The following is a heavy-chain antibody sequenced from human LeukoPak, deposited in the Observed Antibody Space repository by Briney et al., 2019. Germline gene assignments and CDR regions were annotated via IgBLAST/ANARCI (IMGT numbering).Heavy chain of an antibody. CDR1: GFTFSSYS. Sequence: QAGGSLRLSCAASGFTFSSYSMNWVRQAPGKGLEWVSYISSSSSTIYYADSVKGRFTISRDNAKNSLYLQMNSLRAEDTAVYYCARERYDFWSGYSTGWFDPWGQGTLVTVSS. J-gene: IGHJ5*02. D-gene: IGHD3-3*01. CDR3: ARERYDFWSGYSTGWFDP. CDR2: ISSSSSTI. V-gene: IGHV3-48*01.